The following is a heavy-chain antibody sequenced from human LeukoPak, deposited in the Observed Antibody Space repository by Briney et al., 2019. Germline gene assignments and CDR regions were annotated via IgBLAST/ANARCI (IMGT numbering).Heavy chain of an antibody. Sequence: PGGSLRLSCAASGFTFSTYYMSWVRQAPGTGLEWVANIKQDGSEKYYVDSVKGRFTISRDNAKNSLYLQMNSLRAEDTAVYYCARDPYSGAYGDTYYYYMDVWGKGTTVTISS. V-gene: IGHV3-7*01. D-gene: IGHD1-26*01. CDR1: GFTFSTYY. CDR2: IKQDGSEK. J-gene: IGHJ6*03. CDR3: ARDPYSGAYGDTYYYYMDV.